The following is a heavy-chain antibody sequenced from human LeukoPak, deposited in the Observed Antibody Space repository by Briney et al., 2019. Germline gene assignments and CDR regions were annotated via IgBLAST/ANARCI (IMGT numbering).Heavy chain of an antibody. V-gene: IGHV4-39*01. Sequence: SETLSLTCTVSGGSIRSGDYSWGWIRRPPGKGLEWIGSIYDSGSTYYNPSLKSRVTISVDTSKSQFSLKLSSVTAADTAVYYCARGRRVAAAGTGGYSVDYWGQGTLVTVSS. D-gene: IGHD6-13*01. J-gene: IGHJ4*02. CDR1: GGSIRSGDYS. CDR3: ARGRRVAAAGTGGYSVDY. CDR2: IYDSGST.